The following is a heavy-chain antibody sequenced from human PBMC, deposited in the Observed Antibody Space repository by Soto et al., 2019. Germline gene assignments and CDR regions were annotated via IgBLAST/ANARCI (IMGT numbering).Heavy chain of an antibody. Sequence: QVQLVQSGAEVKKPGSSVKVSCKASGGIFSSYAISWVRQAPGQGLEWMGGIIPIFGTANYAQKFQGRVTITADESTSTAYMELSSLRSEDTAVYYCARGGSSQVPYYYYGMDVWGQGTTVTVSS. CDR2: IIPIFGTA. CDR3: ARGGSSQVPYYYYGMDV. J-gene: IGHJ6*02. D-gene: IGHD6-13*01. V-gene: IGHV1-69*12. CDR1: GGIFSSYA.